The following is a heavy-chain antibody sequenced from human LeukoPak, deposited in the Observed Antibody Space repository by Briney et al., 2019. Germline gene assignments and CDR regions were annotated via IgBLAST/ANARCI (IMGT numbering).Heavy chain of an antibody. D-gene: IGHD3-9*01. V-gene: IGHV1-69*13. CDR1: GCTFSSYA. Sequence: ASVKVSCKASGCTFSSYAISWVRQAPGQGLEWMGGIIPIFGTANYAQKFQGRVTITADESTNTAYMELSSLRSEDTAVYYCAREALRYFDWLFQPLDYWGQGTLVTVSS. J-gene: IGHJ4*02. CDR3: AREALRYFDWLFQPLDY. CDR2: IIPIFGTA.